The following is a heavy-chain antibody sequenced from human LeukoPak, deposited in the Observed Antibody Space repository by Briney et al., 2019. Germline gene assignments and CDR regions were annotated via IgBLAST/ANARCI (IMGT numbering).Heavy chain of an antibody. CDR3: ARDSSGWYTFDP. D-gene: IGHD6-19*01. V-gene: IGHV3-11*01. J-gene: IGHJ5*02. CDR2: ISSSGNVI. Sequence: GGSLRLSCAASGFTFSDYYMSWIRQAPGKGLEWVSYISSSGNVIYYADSVKGRFTISRDNAKSSLYLQMNSLRAEATAVYYWARDSSGWYTFDPWGQGTLVTVSS. CDR1: GFTFSDYY.